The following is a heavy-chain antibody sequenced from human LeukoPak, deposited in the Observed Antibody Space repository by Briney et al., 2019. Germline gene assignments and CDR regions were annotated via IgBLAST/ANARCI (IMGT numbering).Heavy chain of an antibody. J-gene: IGHJ4*02. D-gene: IGHD1-1*01. Sequence: GGSLRLSCAASGFTFSSHAMHWVRQAPGKGLEWVAIISSHGSNKYYADSVKGRFTISRDNSNNSLYLQMNSLRAEDTAVYYCARDWTWNYDYWGQGTLVTVSS. V-gene: IGHV3-30-3*01. CDR1: GFTFSSHA. CDR3: ARDWTWNYDY. CDR2: ISSHGSNK.